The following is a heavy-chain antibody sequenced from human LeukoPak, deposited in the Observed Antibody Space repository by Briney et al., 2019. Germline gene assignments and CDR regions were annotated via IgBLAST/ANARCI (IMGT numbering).Heavy chain of an antibody. D-gene: IGHD4-17*01. V-gene: IGHV3-48*01. J-gene: IGHJ6*03. CDR3: ARVPDYGDYYYYYMDV. Sequence: PGGSLRLSCAASGFTFSSYSMNWVRQAPGKGLEWVSYISSSSSTIYYADSVKGRFTISRDNAKNSLYLQMNSLRAEDTAVYYCARVPDYGDYYYYYMDVWGKGTTVTVSS. CDR2: ISSSSSTI. CDR1: GFTFSSYS.